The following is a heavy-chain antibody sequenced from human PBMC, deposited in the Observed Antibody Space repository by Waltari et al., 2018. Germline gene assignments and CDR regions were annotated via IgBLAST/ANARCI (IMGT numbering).Heavy chain of an antibody. D-gene: IGHD2-2*01. CDR3: ARDQGGASSR. V-gene: IGHV7-4-1*01. CDR1: GHTFPDFA. CDR2: VNTDTGKP. J-gene: IGHJ1*01. Sequence: VQLVQSGSELKKPGASVKLSCKTSGHTFPDFARNWVRQVAGHGLEWMGWVNTDTGKPMYAQAFTGRAVFSVDAAASTAYLQIDNLDSEDTAVYFCARDQGGASSRWGQGTPVFVSS.